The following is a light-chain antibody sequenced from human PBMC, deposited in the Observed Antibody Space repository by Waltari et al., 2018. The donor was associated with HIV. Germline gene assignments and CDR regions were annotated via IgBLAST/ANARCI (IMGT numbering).Light chain of an antibody. J-gene: IGKJ3*01. Sequence: EIVLTQSPVTLSLSPGEGATLSCRASQSVGSDYIAWYQVKPGQAPRLLIYHTSGRAAGVPDRFSGSGSGTDFILTISRLEPEDFAVYYCQHYGTSPIFTFGPGTKVDI. V-gene: IGKV3-20*01. CDR2: HTS. CDR1: QSVGSDY. CDR3: QHYGTSPIFT.